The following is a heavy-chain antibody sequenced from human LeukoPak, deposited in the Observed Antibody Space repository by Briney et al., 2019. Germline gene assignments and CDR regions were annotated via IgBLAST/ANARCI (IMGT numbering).Heavy chain of an antibody. V-gene: IGHV3-64*01. CDR1: GFTFSNYV. CDR3: ARDHDYGDYGAFDY. CDR2: ISSNGGST. D-gene: IGHD4-17*01. Sequence: GGSLRLSCAASGFTFSNYVMHWVRQAPGKGLEYVSAISSNGGSTYYANSVKGRFTISRDNSKNTLYLQMGSLRAEDMAVYYCARDHDYGDYGAFDYWGQGTLVTVSS. J-gene: IGHJ4*02.